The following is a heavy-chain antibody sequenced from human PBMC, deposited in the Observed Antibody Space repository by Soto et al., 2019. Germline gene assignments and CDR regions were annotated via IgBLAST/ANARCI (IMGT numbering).Heavy chain of an antibody. CDR1: GGSISSYY. V-gene: IGHV4-59*08. J-gene: IGHJ4*02. Sequence: SETLSLTCTVSGGSISSYYWSWIRQPPGKGLEWIGYIYYSGSTNYNPSLKSRVTISVDTSKNQFSLKLSSVTAADTAVYYCARYHSGYDSGNFDYWGQGTLVTV. CDR2: IYYSGST. D-gene: IGHD5-12*01. CDR3: ARYHSGYDSGNFDY.